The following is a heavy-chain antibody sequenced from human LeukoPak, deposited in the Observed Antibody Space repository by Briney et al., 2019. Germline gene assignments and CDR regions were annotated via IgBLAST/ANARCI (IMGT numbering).Heavy chain of an antibody. CDR3: ATLVTTSSYFDY. V-gene: IGHV1-24*01. Sequence: ASVKVSCKVSGYTLTELSMHWVRQAPGKGLEWMGGFDPEDGETIYAQKFQGRVTMTEDTSTDTAYMELSSLRSEDTAAYYCATLVTTSSYFDYWGQGTLVTVSS. D-gene: IGHD1-14*01. J-gene: IGHJ4*02. CDR1: GYTLTELS. CDR2: FDPEDGET.